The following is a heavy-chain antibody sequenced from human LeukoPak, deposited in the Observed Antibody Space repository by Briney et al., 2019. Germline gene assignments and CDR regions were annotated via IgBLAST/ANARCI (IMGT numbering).Heavy chain of an antibody. CDR1: GGSISSYY. CDR2: IYYSGST. CDR3: ARQYYGDYADY. D-gene: IGHD4-17*01. V-gene: IGHV4-59*08. Sequence: PSETLSLTCTVSGGSISSYYWSWIRQPPGKGLEWIGYIYYSGSTNYKPSLKSRVTISVDKSKNQFSLKLSSVTAAYTAVYYCARQYYGDYADYWGQGTLVTVSS. J-gene: IGHJ4*02.